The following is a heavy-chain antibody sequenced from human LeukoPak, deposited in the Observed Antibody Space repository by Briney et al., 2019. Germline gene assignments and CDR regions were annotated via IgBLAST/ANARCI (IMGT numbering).Heavy chain of an antibody. Sequence: GGSLRLSCAASGITVSSNYMSWVRQAPGEGLYWVSVIYSGGTTYYADSVKGRFTISRDNSKNTLRLQMNSLRDEDTAVYYCARGQGTSGYAFDIWGQGTMVTVAS. CDR1: GITVSSNY. CDR2: IYSGGTT. CDR3: ARGQGTSGYAFDI. V-gene: IGHV3-53*01. J-gene: IGHJ3*02. D-gene: IGHD2-8*01.